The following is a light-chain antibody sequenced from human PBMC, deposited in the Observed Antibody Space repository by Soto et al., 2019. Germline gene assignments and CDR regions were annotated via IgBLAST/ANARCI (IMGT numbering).Light chain of an antibody. CDR1: QSITSW. J-gene: IGKJ2*01. CDR2: DVS. Sequence: GDRVTLTCRASQSITSWLAWFQQKPGKAPKLLIYDVSTLERGVPSRFSGSGSGTEFTLTINSLQTDDFATYYCQQYNRYPYTFGQGTKVDIK. CDR3: QQYNRYPYT. V-gene: IGKV1-5*01.